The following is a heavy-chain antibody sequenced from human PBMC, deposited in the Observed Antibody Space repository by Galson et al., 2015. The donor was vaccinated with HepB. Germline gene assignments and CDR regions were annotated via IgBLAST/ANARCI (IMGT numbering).Heavy chain of an antibody. CDR1: GASISSDY. CDR2: IYYTGIT. V-gene: IGHV4-59*13. CDR3: ARFYASGYNRFDP. J-gene: IGHJ5*02. D-gene: IGHD6-19*01. Sequence: ETLSLTCSVSGASISSDYWSWIRQPPVKGLELIGYIYYTGITIYSPSLESRVTISVDMSKNHFSLKLTSVTAADTAVYYCARFYASGYNRFDPWGQGTLATVSS.